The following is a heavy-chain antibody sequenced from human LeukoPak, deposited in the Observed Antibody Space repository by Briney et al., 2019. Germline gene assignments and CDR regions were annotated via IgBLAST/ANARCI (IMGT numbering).Heavy chain of an antibody. D-gene: IGHD5-12*01. J-gene: IGHJ4*02. V-gene: IGHV1-8*01. CDR3: ARGGYSAYDFGY. CDR1: GYTFTSYD. Sequence: ASVKVSCKASGYTFTSYDINWVRQATGQGLEWMGWMNPNSGNTGYAQKFQGRVTMTRNTSISTAYMELSSLRSEDTAVYYCARGGYSAYDFGYCGQGTLVTVSS. CDR2: MNPNSGNT.